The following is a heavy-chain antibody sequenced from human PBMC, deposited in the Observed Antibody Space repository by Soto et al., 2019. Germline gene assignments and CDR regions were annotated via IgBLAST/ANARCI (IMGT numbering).Heavy chain of an antibody. D-gene: IGHD3-16*02. CDR2: IYTSGST. Sequence: PSETLSLTCTVSGGSISSYYWSWIRQPAGKGLEWIGRIYTSGSTNYNPSLKSRVTMSVDTSKNQFSLKLSSVTAADTAVYYCARGAYVWGSYRYDAFDIWGQGTMVT. CDR1: GGSISSYY. J-gene: IGHJ3*02. V-gene: IGHV4-4*07. CDR3: ARGAYVWGSYRYDAFDI.